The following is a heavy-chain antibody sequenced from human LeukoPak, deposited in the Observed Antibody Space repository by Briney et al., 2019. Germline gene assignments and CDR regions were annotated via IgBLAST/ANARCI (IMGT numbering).Heavy chain of an antibody. D-gene: IGHD3-3*01. J-gene: IGHJ4*02. Sequence: SETPSLTCSVSGASFSSYYWGWIRQSPGKGLEWLGYISDTGKTDYNPSLKSRGTLSLDTSKNQFSLRLTSVTAADTAVYYCVTGYYEPFDNWGQGTLVTVSS. CDR3: VTGYYEPFDN. V-gene: IGHV4-59*01. CDR2: ISDTGKT. CDR1: GASFSSYY.